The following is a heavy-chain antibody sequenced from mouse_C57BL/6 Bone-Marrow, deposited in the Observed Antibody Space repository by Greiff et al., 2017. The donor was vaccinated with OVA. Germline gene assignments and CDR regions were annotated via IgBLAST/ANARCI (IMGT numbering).Heavy chain of an antibody. D-gene: IGHD3-2*02. CDR3: AGDSSGYYYFDY. Sequence: VQLQQSGPGLVKPSQSLFLTCSITGFPITSGYYWIWIRQSPGKPLEWMGYITHSGETFYNPSLQSPISITRETSKNQFFLQLNSVTTEDTAMYYCAGDSSGYYYFDYWGQGTTLTVSS. CDR1: GFPITSGYY. J-gene: IGHJ2*01. V-gene: IGHV12-3*01. CDR2: ITHSGET.